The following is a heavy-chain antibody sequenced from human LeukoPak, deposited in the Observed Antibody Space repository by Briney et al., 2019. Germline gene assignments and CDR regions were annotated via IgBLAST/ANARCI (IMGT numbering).Heavy chain of an antibody. CDR3: VQGINMDV. CDR1: GGSFSGYY. Sequence: SETLSLTCAVYGGSFSGYYWNWIRQPPGKGLEWIGEINHSGSTNYNPSLKSRVTISVDTSKNQFSLKLSSVTAADTAVYYCVQGINMDVWGKGTTVTVSS. J-gene: IGHJ6*03. V-gene: IGHV4-34*01. D-gene: IGHD3-10*01. CDR2: INHSGST.